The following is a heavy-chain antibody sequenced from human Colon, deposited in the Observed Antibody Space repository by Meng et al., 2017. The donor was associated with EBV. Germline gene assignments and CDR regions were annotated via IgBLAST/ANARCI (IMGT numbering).Heavy chain of an antibody. CDR1: GDSITSGDYS. J-gene: IGHJ5*02. Sequence: QVQLQESGPGLVKPSQXLSLTCTVSGDSITSGDYSWNWIRQPPGKGLEWIGYIYSSGNTFYNPSLKSRVTISIDTSKNQFSLKLSSVTAADTAVYYCARAEYYNWFDPWGQGTLVTVSA. CDR3: ARAEYYNWFDP. CDR2: IYSSGNT. D-gene: IGHD1-14*01. V-gene: IGHV4-30-4*01.